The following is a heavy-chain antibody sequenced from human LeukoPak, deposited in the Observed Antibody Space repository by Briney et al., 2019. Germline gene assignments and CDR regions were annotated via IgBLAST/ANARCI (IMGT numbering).Heavy chain of an antibody. J-gene: IGHJ4*02. CDR1: GFTFSSYN. CDR3: ARGETAGATYSRY. Sequence: GGSLGLSCAASGFTFSSYNMNWVRQAPGKGLEWLSYISSSGSLIYYADSVKGRFTISRDNAKNSLYLQMNSLRAEDTAVYYCARGETAGATYSRYWGQGTLVTVSS. D-gene: IGHD1-26*01. CDR2: ISSSGSLI. V-gene: IGHV3-48*04.